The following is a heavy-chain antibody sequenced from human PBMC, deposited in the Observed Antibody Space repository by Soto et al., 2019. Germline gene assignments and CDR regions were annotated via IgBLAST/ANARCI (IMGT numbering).Heavy chain of an antibody. J-gene: IGHJ4*02. CDR2: IWYDGSNK. D-gene: IGHD2-21*01. CDR3: ARDGSYSKNGAYYKAFAY. CDR1: GFTFSSYG. Sequence: QVQLVESGGGVVQPGRSLRLSCAASGFTFSSYGMHWVRQAPGKGLEWVAVIWYDGSNKYYADSVKGRFTITRDNSKNPLDLQISIPGAEDSALYYLARDGSYSKNGAYYKAFAYWGQGTLVTVSS. V-gene: IGHV3-33*01.